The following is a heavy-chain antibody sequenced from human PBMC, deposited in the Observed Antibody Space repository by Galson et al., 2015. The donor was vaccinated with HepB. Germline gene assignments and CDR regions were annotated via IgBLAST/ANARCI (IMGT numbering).Heavy chain of an antibody. V-gene: IGHV3-23*01. CDR3: AKDQTPTTEWLFGFDY. D-gene: IGHD3-3*01. Sequence: SLRLSCAASGFTFSSYAMSWVRQAPGKGLEWVSAISGSGGSTYYADSVKGRFTISRDNSKNTLYLQMNSLRAEDTAVYYCAKDQTPTTEWLFGFDYWGQGTLVTVSS. CDR1: GFTFSSYA. CDR2: ISGSGGST. J-gene: IGHJ4*02.